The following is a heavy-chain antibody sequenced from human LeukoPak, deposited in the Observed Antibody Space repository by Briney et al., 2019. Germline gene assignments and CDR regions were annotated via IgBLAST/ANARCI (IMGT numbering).Heavy chain of an antibody. V-gene: IGHV3-7*01. CDR2: IKPDGSEI. CDR3: ARTPFATPGGDY. Sequence: GGSLRLSCAASGFTFSNYWMSWVRQAPGKGLEWVANIKPDGSEIYYVDSVKGRFSISRDNAKNSLYLHMNSLRAGDTAVYFCARTPFATPGGDYWGQGTLVTVSS. D-gene: IGHD2-8*02. CDR1: GFTFSNYW. J-gene: IGHJ4*02.